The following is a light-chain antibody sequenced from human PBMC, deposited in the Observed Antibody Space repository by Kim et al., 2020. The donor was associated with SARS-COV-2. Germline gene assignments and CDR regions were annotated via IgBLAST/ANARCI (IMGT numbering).Light chain of an antibody. J-gene: IGLJ2*01. CDR1: NIGTKG. V-gene: IGLV3-21*04. Sequence: APGKTARITCGGNNIGTKGVHWYQQKPGQAPVLVIYYDSDRPSGIPERFSGSNSGNTATLTITRVEAGDEADYYCQVWDSSSDHVVFGGGTKLTVL. CDR2: YDS. CDR3: QVWDSSSDHVV.